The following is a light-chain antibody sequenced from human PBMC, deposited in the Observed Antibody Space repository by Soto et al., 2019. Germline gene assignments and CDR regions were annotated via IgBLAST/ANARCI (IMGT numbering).Light chain of an antibody. J-gene: IGLJ1*01. CDR2: EVT. Sequence: QSALTQPPSASGSLGQSVTISCTGTASDVGVYNYVSWYQQHPGKAPKLMIYEVTKRPSGVPDRFSGSKSGNTASPTVSGLQAEDEADYYCSSYAGSSTLYVFGTGTRSPS. V-gene: IGLV2-8*01. CDR1: ASDVGVYNY. CDR3: SSYAGSSTLYV.